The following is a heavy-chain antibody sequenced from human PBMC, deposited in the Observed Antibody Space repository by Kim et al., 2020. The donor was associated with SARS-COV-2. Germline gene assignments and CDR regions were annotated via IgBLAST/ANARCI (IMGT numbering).Heavy chain of an antibody. CDR2: ISYDGGDE. Sequence: GGSLRLSCTASGFIFSNYAVHWVRQAPGKGLEWVAVISYDGGDEYYTDSVKGRFTISRDNSKNTLYLQMNSLRAEDTAVYYCARSLYGSGSYYYYGGQGTLVTVSS. V-gene: IGHV3-30*04. CDR1: GFIFSNYA. J-gene: IGHJ4*02. CDR3: ARSLYGSGSYYYY. D-gene: IGHD3-10*01.